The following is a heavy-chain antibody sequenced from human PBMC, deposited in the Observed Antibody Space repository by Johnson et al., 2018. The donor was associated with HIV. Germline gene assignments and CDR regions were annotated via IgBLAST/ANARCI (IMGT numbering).Heavy chain of an antibody. CDR2: ITYDGTNK. D-gene: IGHD1-26*01. CDR3: AKSGFSGSYQGAYDI. Sequence: VQLVESGGGVVQPGRSLRLSCTASGFTFSNYAIHWVRQAPGKGLEWVAGITYDGTNKYYADSVKGRFTISRDNSKNTLYLQMNSLRAEDTAVYYCAKSGFSGSYQGAYDIWGQGTMVTVSS. J-gene: IGHJ3*02. CDR1: GFTFSNYA. V-gene: IGHV3-30*18.